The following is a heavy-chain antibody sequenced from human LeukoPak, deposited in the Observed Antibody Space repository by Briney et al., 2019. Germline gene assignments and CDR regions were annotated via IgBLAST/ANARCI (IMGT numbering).Heavy chain of an antibody. D-gene: IGHD4-17*01. V-gene: IGHV3-23*01. CDR1: GFTFSSYA. CDR2: ISGSGSRT. J-gene: IGHJ3*02. Sequence: GGSLRLSCAASGFTFSSYAMCWVRQAPGKGLEWVSAISGSGSRTQYADSVQGRFTISRDNSKNTLYLQMNSLRAEDTAVYYCAKDPNGDYIGTFDIWGQGTMVTVSS. CDR3: AKDPNGDYIGTFDI.